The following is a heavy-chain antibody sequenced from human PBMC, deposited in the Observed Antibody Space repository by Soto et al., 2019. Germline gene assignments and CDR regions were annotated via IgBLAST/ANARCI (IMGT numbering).Heavy chain of an antibody. Sequence: GSLRLSCAASGFTFSSYAMSWVRQAPGKGLEWVSAISGSGGSTYYADSVKGRFTISRDNSKNTLYLQMNSLRAEDTAEHYCAKGTTMTTGIDYCGQGILVTFCS. CDR2: ISGSGGST. CDR3: AKGTTMTTGIDY. V-gene: IGHV3-23*01. D-gene: IGHD4-17*01. CDR1: GFTFSSYA. J-gene: IGHJ4*02.